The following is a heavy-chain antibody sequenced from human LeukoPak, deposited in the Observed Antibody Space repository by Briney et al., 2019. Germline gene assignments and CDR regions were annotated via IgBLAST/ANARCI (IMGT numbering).Heavy chain of an antibody. CDR1: GGSFSGCY. CDR2: INHSGST. D-gene: IGHD4-17*01. CDR3: ARAGRLTTVTRNWFDP. J-gene: IGHJ5*02. Sequence: SETLSLTCAVYGGSFSGCYWSWIRQPPGKGLEWIGEINHSGSTNYNPSLKSRVTISVDTSKNQFSLKLSSVTAADTAVYYCARAGRLTTVTRNWFDPWGQGTLVTVSS. V-gene: IGHV4-34*01.